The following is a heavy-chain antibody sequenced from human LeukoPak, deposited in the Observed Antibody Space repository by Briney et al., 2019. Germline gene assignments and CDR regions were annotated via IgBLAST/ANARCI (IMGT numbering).Heavy chain of an antibody. D-gene: IGHD3/OR15-3a*01. CDR3: ARGDWSPYYFDY. Sequence: SETLSLTCTVSGGSISSYYWSWIRQPPGKGLEWIGYIYYSGSTKYNPSLKSRVTMSVDTSKNQFSLKLTSVTAADTAVYYCARGDWSPYYFDYWGQGTLVTVSS. J-gene: IGHJ4*02. CDR2: IYYSGST. V-gene: IGHV4-59*12. CDR1: GGSISSYY.